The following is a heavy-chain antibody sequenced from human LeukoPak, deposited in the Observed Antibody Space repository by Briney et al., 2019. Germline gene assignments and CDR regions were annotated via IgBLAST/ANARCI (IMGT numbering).Heavy chain of an antibody. CDR3: TRVGYIDEGIDY. Sequence: QPGGSLRLSCVASGFPISSYWMTWVRQAPGKGLEWVANIKQDGSKKSYVDSVKGRFTISRDNAKNSLYLQMNSLRAEDTAICYCTRVGYIDEGIDYWGQGTLVTVSS. J-gene: IGHJ4*02. D-gene: IGHD5-24*01. CDR1: GFPISSYW. V-gene: IGHV3-7*04. CDR2: IKQDGSKK.